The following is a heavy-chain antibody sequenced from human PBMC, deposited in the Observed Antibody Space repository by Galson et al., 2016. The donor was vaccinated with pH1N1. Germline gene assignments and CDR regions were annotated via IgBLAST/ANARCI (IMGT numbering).Heavy chain of an antibody. CDR3: VKYDSSGYYYGRLAN. V-gene: IGHV3-23*01. Sequence: SLRLSCAASGFTFSVFAMCWVRQAPGKGLEWVSGISASGASTHFADSVKGRFTISRDNSKNALYLEMNSLTGEDTAFYYCVKYDSSGYYYGRLANWGQGTLVTVS. CDR1: GFTFSVFA. J-gene: IGHJ4*02. CDR2: ISASGAST. D-gene: IGHD3-22*01.